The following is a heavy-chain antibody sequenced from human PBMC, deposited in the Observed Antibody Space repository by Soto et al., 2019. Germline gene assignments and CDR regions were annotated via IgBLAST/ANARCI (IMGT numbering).Heavy chain of an antibody. CDR1: GFTFSDYA. J-gene: IGHJ4*02. D-gene: IGHD3-10*01. Sequence: GGSLRPSCTASGFTFSDYALAWVRQAPGKGQEWVSTISGGSSVTYYGDSVKGRFTISRDNAKKTLFLQLNRLSAEDTATYYCAKVLSKNYYYPFDFWGQGTQVTVSS. CDR2: ISGGSSVT. V-gene: IGHV3-23*01. CDR3: AKVLSKNYYYPFDF.